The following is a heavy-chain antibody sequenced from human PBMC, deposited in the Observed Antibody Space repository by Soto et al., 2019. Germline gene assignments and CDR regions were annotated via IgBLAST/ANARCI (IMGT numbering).Heavy chain of an antibody. J-gene: IGHJ2*01. CDR3: ARMTWSWYFDL. V-gene: IGHV4-59*08. CDR2: IYYSGST. Sequence: QVQLQESGPGLVKPSETLSLTCTVSGGSISSYYWSWIRQPPGKGLEWIGYIYYSGSTNYNPSLKSRVTLSVDTXKNEFSLXXXSVTAADTAVYYCARMTWSWYFDLWGRGTLVTVSS. D-gene: IGHD3-3*01. CDR1: GGSISSYY.